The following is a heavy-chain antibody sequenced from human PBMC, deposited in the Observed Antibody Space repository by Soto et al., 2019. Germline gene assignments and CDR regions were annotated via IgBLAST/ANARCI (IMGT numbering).Heavy chain of an antibody. CDR1: GFTFSIYS. J-gene: IGHJ5*02. CDR3: GRLDGTYGGVIDR. CDR2: IKHDGSEN. V-gene: IGHV3-7*05. Sequence: EVQLVESGGGLDQPGGSLRLSCAASGFTFSIYSMRWVRQAPGKGLEWVASIKHDGSENSYVDSVKGRFTISRDNAKNALYLQSSSLRGEDTAIDDCGRLDGTYGGVIDRWGQGTLDTVSS. D-gene: IGHD1-7*01.